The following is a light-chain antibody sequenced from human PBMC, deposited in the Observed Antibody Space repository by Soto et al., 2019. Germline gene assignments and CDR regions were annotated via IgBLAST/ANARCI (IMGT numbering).Light chain of an antibody. J-gene: IGKJ3*01. Sequence: DIQMTQSPSSVSASVGDRVTITCRASQDISSWLALYQQKPGKAPVLLIYEASRLQSGVPSRFSGRGSGTDFTLTINSLQPEDFGTYYCQQDITFPFTFGPGTKVHV. V-gene: IGKV1-12*01. CDR2: EAS. CDR3: QQDITFPFT. CDR1: QDISSW.